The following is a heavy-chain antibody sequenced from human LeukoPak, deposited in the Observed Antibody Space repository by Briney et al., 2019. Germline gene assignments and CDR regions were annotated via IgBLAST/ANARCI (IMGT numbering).Heavy chain of an antibody. V-gene: IGHV4-34*01. D-gene: IGHD6-6*01. CDR3: ARLHSSSYYYYYYMDV. CDR1: GGSFSGYY. CDR2: INHSGST. Sequence: PSETLSLTCAVYGGSFSGYYWSWIRQPPGKGLEWIGEINHSGSTNYNPSLKSRVTISVDTSKNQFSLKLSSVTAADTAVYYCARLHSSSYYYYYYMDVWGKGTTVTVSS. J-gene: IGHJ6*03.